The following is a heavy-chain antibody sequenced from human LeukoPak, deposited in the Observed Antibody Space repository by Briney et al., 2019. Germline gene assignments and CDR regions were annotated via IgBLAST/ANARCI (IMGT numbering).Heavy chain of an antibody. J-gene: IGHJ4*02. CDR1: GGSISSYY. D-gene: IGHD3/OR15-3a*01. CDR2: IYYSGST. V-gene: IGHV4-59*08. Sequence: SETLSLTCTVSGGSISSYYWSWIRQPPGKGLEWIGYIYYSGSTNYNPSLKSRVTISVDTSKNQFPLKLSSVTAADTAVYYCARLHEDYYFDYWGQGTLVTVSS. CDR3: ARLHEDYYFDY.